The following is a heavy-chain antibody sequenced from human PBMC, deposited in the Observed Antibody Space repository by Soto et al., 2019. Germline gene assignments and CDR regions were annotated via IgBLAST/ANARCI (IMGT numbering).Heavy chain of an antibody. CDR3: AKFATPCYSSSWRFDP. Sequence: PGGSLRLSCAASGFTFSSYGMHWVRQAPGKGLEWVAVISYDGTNNYYTESVKGRFTISRDNSKNTLYLQMNSLRAEDTAVYYCAKFATPCYSSSWRFDPWGQRTLVTVSS. D-gene: IGHD6-13*01. CDR1: GFTFSSYG. J-gene: IGHJ5*02. CDR2: ISYDGTNN. V-gene: IGHV3-30*18.